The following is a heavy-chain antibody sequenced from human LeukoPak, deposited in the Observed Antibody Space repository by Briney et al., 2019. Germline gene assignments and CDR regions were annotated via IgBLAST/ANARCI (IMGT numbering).Heavy chain of an antibody. J-gene: IGHJ5*02. CDR3: ATGGLSCSSSSCYSANNWFDP. D-gene: IGHD2-2*01. Sequence: GGSLRLSCVASGFTFSSYAITWVRQAPGKGLEWVSAINGSGGHTYYADSVKGRFTLSRDNSKNTLYLQMNSLRAEDTAVYYCATGGLSCSSSSCYSANNWFDPWGQGTLVTVSS. CDR2: INGSGGHT. CDR1: GFTFSSYA. V-gene: IGHV3-23*01.